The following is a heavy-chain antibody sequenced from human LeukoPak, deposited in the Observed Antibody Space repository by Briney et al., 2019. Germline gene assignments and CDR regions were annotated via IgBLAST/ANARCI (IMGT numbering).Heavy chain of an antibody. CDR1: GFTFSVYW. V-gene: IGHV3-74*01. Sequence: GGSLRLSCAASGFTFSVYWMHWVRQAPGKGPVWVSRINPDGSGTIYADSVKGRFTVSRDNAKNTLYLQMNSLRAEDTAVYYCAKEDRIPTGSAFDIWGQGTMVTVSS. CDR3: AKEDRIPTGSAFDI. CDR2: INPDGSGT. D-gene: IGHD3-10*01. J-gene: IGHJ3*02.